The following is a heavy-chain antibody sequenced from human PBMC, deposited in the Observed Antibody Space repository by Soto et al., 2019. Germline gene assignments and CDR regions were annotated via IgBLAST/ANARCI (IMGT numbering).Heavy chain of an antibody. D-gene: IGHD3-3*02. Sequence: QVQLQQWGAGLLKPSETLSLTCAVSGGSFSNYYWTWIRQSPGKGLEWLGEINHSGTTNYNPSLQSRITMSVDTSKNQFSLSLASLTAADTAVYYCARGSRPRTSVVNQKEAFFSYWGQGTLVTVSS. CDR1: GGSFSNYY. V-gene: IGHV4-34*01. CDR2: INHSGTT. J-gene: IGHJ4*02. CDR3: ARGSRPRTSVVNQKEAFFSY.